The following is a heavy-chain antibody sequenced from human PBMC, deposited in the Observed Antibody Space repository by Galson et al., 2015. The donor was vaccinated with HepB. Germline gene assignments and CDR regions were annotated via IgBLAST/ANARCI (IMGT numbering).Heavy chain of an antibody. Sequence: TLSLTCTVSGGSISSGSYYWSWIRQPAGKGLEWIGRIYTSGSTNYNPSLKSRVTMSVDTSKNQFSLKLSSVTAADTAVYYCARESLGIQDAFDIWGQGTMVTVSS. D-gene: IGHD1-26*01. J-gene: IGHJ3*02. CDR1: GGSISSGSYY. CDR2: IYTSGST. CDR3: ARESLGIQDAFDI. V-gene: IGHV4-61*02.